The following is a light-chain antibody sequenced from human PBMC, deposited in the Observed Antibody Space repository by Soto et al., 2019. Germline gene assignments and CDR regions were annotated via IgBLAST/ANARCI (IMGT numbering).Light chain of an antibody. CDR1: HNIDTW. V-gene: IGKV1-5*03. Sequence: DIRMNKSPSTVSAYVGDRVTITCRASHNIDTWLALYQQKPGKAPNLLIYKASTLESGVPSRFSGSGSGTEFTLTINSLQPADFATYYCQQYISYWTFCPVTKVDI. CDR3: QQYISYWT. J-gene: IGKJ1*01. CDR2: KAS.